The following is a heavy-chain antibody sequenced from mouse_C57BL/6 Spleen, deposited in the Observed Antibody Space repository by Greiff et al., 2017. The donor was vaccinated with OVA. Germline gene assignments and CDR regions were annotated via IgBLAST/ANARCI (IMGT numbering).Heavy chain of an antibody. Sequence: QVQLQQPGAELVRPGSSVKLSCKASGYTFTSYWMHWVKQRPIQGLEWIGNIDPSDSETHYNRKFKDKATLTVDKSSSTAYMQLSSLTSEDSAVYYCARRIYYGNWYFDVWGTGTTVTVSS. CDR1: GYTFTSYW. CDR3: ARRIYYGNWYFDV. J-gene: IGHJ1*03. CDR2: IDPSDSET. V-gene: IGHV1-52*01. D-gene: IGHD2-1*01.